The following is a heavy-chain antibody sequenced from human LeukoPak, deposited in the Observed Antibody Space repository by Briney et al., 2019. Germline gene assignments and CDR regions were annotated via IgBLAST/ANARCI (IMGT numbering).Heavy chain of an antibody. CDR3: ARADRLHGGPYLIGP. D-gene: IGHD2-21*01. J-gene: IGHJ5*02. V-gene: IGHV1-2*02. CDR1: GYSFTDYY. Sequence: ASVKASCKTPGYSFTDYYMHWVRQAPGQGLEWMGWINPNSGGTSSAQKFQGRVTMTRDTSITTVYMEVSWLTSDDTAIYYCARADRLHGGPYLIGPWGQGTLVTVSS. CDR2: INPNSGGT.